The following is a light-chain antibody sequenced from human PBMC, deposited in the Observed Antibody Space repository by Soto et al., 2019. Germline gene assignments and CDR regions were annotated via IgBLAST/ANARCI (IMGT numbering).Light chain of an antibody. V-gene: IGKV1-5*03. CDR2: KAS. CDR3: QQYNSYSQT. Sequence: DIQMTQSPSTLSASVGDRVTITCRASQSIGSWLAWYQQKPGKAPKLLIYKASTLQTGVPSRFSGRGSGTEFTLTISSLQPDDFATYYCQQYNSYSQTFGQGTKV. CDR1: QSIGSW. J-gene: IGKJ1*01.